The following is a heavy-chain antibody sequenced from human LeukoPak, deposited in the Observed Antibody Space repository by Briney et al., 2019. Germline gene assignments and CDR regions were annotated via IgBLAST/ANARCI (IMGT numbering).Heavy chain of an antibody. Sequence: PGGSLRLSCAASGFTFDDYAMHWVRQASGKGLEWVSGISWNSGTIGYADSVKGRFTISRDNAKNSQYLQMDSLSAEDAALYYCAKDLGYSAYGSLDYWGQGTLVTVSS. V-gene: IGHV3-9*01. D-gene: IGHD5-12*01. J-gene: IGHJ4*02. CDR1: GFTFDDYA. CDR2: ISWNSGTI. CDR3: AKDLGYSAYGSLDY.